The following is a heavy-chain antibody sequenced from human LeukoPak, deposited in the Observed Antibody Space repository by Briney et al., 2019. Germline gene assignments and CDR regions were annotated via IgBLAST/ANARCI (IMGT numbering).Heavy chain of an antibody. Sequence: GGSLRLSCAASEFAFSGYWMSWVRQAPGKGLEWVANINQDGREKYYVDSVKGRFTISRDNAKNSLYLQMNSLRVQDTAVYYCARDGMPFDYWGQGTLVTVSS. CDR1: EFAFSGYW. D-gene: IGHD1-1*01. CDR2: INQDGREK. J-gene: IGHJ4*02. V-gene: IGHV3-7*04. CDR3: ARDGMPFDY.